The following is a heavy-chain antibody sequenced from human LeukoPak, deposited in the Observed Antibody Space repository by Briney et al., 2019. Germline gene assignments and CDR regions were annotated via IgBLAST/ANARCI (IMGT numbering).Heavy chain of an antibody. Sequence: GGSLRLSCAASGFTFSNYALNWVRQPPGKGLEWVSAISGSGTSTSYADSVKGRFTISRGNSKNTLYLQLNSLRAEDTALYYCAYPYTYGDHEYFQHWGQGTLVTVSS. CDR1: GFTFSNYA. D-gene: IGHD4-17*01. V-gene: IGHV3-23*01. CDR2: ISGSGTST. CDR3: AYPYTYGDHEYFQH. J-gene: IGHJ1*01.